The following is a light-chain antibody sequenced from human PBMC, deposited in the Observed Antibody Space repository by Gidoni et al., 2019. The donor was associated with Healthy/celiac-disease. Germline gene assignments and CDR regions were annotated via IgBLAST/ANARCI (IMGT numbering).Light chain of an antibody. Sequence: SALTQPASVSGSPGQSITSSGTGTSSDVGGYNYVSWYQQHPGKAPKLMIYDVSNRPSGVAKRSSGSKSGNTASLTSSGLQAEDEADYYCSTYTSSSTRVVFGGGTKLTVL. CDR2: DVS. V-gene: IGLV2-14*01. CDR3: STYTSSSTRVV. J-gene: IGLJ2*01. CDR1: SSDVGGYNY.